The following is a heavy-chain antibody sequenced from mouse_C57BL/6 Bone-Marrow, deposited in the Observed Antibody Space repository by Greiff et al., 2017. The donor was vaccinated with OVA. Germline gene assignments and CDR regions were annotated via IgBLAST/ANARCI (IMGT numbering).Heavy chain of an antibody. Sequence: QVQLKESGPEPVKPGASVKISRKATGYAFSSSWMNWVKQRPGKGLEWIGRIYPGDGDTNYNGKFKGKATLTADKSSSTAYMQLSSLTSEESAVYFCARELWFAYWGQGTLVTVSA. CDR3: ARELWFAY. CDR2: IYPGDGDT. J-gene: IGHJ3*01. V-gene: IGHV1-82*01. CDR1: GYAFSSSW.